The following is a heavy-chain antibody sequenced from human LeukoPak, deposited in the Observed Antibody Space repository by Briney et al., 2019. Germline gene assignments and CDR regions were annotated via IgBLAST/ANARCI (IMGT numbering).Heavy chain of an antibody. Sequence: GGSLRLSCAASGFTFSSYAMSWVRQAPGKGLEWVSAISGSGGSTYYADSVKGRFTISRDNSKNTLYLQMNSLRAEDTAVYYCAKGFGYYYGSGSYSHYWGQGTLVTVSS. J-gene: IGHJ4*02. CDR1: GFTFSSYA. CDR2: ISGSGGST. V-gene: IGHV3-23*01. D-gene: IGHD3-10*01. CDR3: AKGFGYYYGSGSYSHY.